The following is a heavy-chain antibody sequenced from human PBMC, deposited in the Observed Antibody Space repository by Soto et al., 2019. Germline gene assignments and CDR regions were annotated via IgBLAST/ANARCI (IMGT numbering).Heavy chain of an antibody. CDR2: ICSNDEK. Sequence: QVTLKESGPVLVKPTETLTLTCTVPGFSLRYTRMGVTWIRQPPGKALEWLAHICSNDEKSYSTSLKSSLSISHDTSKSPVVLTMTSMDAVDTVTYYCARIRRLYDVFTGPYNVNLDYWGQGTLVTVSS. D-gene: IGHD3-9*01. CDR3: ARIRRLYDVFTGPYNVNLDY. V-gene: IGHV2-26*01. J-gene: IGHJ4*02. CDR1: GFSLRYTRMG.